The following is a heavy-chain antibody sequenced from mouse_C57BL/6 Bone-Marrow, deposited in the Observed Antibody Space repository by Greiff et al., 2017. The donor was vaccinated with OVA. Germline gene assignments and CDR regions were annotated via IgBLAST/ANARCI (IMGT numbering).Heavy chain of an antibody. J-gene: IGHJ2*01. Sequence: EVQLQQSVAELVRPGASVKLSFTASGFNIKNTYLHWVKQRPEQGLEWIGRIDPANGNTTYAPKFQGKATTPAAQSSNTAYLQLSSLTSEDTAIYYYGSNYPYYLDYWGQGTTLTVSS. CDR2: IDPANGNT. V-gene: IGHV14-3*01. CDR3: GSNYPYYLDY. D-gene: IGHD2-5*01. CDR1: GFNIKNTY.